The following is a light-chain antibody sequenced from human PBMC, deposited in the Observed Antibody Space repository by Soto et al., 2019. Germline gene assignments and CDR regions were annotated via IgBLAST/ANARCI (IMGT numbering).Light chain of an antibody. V-gene: IGLV2-11*01. CDR2: EVN. J-gene: IGLJ3*02. Sequence: QSVLTQPRSVSGSPGQSVTISCTATGSDVGDSSHVSWYQLHPGKAPKLMIYEVNNRPSGVPERFSGSKSGSTASLTISGLQAEDEAEYYCCLSPGSLTWLFGGGTKLTVL. CDR3: CLSPGSLTWL. CDR1: GSDVGDSSH.